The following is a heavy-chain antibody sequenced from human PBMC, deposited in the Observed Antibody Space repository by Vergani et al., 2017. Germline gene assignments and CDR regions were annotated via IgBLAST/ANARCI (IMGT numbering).Heavy chain of an antibody. CDR3: ASDTHSGQTADL. CDR2: IHYSENT. Sequence: QVQLQESGPGLVKSSETLSLTCSVSFDSIRNLYCNWIRQPPGKGLEWIGSIHYSENTNYNPSLKTRVTISVDTSKNQFSLTLTSVTAADTAVYSCASDTHSGQTADLWGQGILVTVTS. V-gene: IGHV4-59*11. J-gene: IGHJ4*02. D-gene: IGHD6-19*01. CDR1: FDSIRNLY.